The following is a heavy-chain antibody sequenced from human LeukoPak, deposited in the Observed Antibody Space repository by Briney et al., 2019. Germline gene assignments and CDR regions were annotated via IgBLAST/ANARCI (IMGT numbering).Heavy chain of an antibody. J-gene: IGHJ4*02. D-gene: IGHD6-19*01. CDR3: ATGTGYSSGWSPYYFDY. Sequence: GGSLRLSCAASGFTFSSYSMNWVRQAPGKGLEWVSSISSSSSYIYYADSVKGRFTISRDNAKNSLYLQMNSLRAEDTAVYYCATGTGYSSGWSPYYFDYWGQGTLVTVSS. CDR1: GFTFSSYS. CDR2: ISSSSSYI. V-gene: IGHV3-21*01.